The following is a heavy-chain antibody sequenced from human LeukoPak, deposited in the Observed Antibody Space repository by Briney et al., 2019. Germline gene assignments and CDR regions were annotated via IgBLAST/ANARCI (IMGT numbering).Heavy chain of an antibody. Sequence: SGTLSLTCAVSGGSISSSNWWSWVRQPPGKGLEWIGEIYHSGSTNYNPSLKSRVTISVDKSKNQFSLKLSSVTAADTAVYYCASVPDYDILTGYSPYYSDYWGQGTLVTVSS. V-gene: IGHV4-4*02. D-gene: IGHD3-9*01. J-gene: IGHJ4*02. CDR2: IYHSGST. CDR3: ASVPDYDILTGYSPYYSDY. CDR1: GGSISSSNW.